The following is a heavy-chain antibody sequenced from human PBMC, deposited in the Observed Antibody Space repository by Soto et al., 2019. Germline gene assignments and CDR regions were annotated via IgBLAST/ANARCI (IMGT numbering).Heavy chain of an antibody. CDR1: GGSLSGYY. CDR3: ARGRTAAAGGYFDY. CDR2: INHSGST. V-gene: IGHV4-34*01. Sequence: SETLSLTCAVYGGSLSGYYWSWIRQPPGKGLEWIGEINHSGSTNYNPSLKSRVTISVDTSKNQFSLKLSSVTAADTAVYYCARGRTAAAGGYFDYWGQGTQVTVSS. D-gene: IGHD6-13*01. J-gene: IGHJ4*02.